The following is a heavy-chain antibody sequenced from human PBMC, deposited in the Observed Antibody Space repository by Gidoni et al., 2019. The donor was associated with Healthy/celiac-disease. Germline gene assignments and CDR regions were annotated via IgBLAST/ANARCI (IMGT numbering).Heavy chain of an antibody. CDR1: GFTFSSYA. CDR3: AKDRTRNYYYDSSGYYSLFDY. D-gene: IGHD3-22*01. V-gene: IGHV3-23*01. J-gene: IGHJ4*02. Sequence: EVQLLESGGGLVQPGGSLRLSCAASGFTFSSYAMSWVRQAPGKGLEWVSAISGSGGSTYYADSVKGRFTISRDNSKNTLYLQMNSLRAEDTAVYYCAKDRTRNYYYDSSGYYSLFDYWGQGTLVTVSS. CDR2: ISGSGGST.